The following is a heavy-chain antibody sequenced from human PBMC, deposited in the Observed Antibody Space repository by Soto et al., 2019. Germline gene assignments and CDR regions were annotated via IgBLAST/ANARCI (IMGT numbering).Heavy chain of an antibody. D-gene: IGHD2-15*01. CDR2: IYSGGST. V-gene: IGHV3-66*01. J-gene: IGHJ4*02. CDR3: AIYCSGGSCYPRGVDY. Sequence: GGSLRLSCAASGFTVSSNYMSWVRQAPGKGLERVSVIYSGGSTYYADSVKGRFTISRDNSKNTLYLQMNSLRAEDTAVYYCAIYCSGGSCYPRGVDYWGQGTLVTVSS. CDR1: GFTVSSNY.